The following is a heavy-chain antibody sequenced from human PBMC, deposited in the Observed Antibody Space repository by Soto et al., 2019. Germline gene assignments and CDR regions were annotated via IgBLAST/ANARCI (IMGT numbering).Heavy chain of an antibody. CDR2: ISAYNNNA. CDR3: ARESNPFGVVIRSTEKKKYGMDV. Sequence: RASLKVSFKASNYPFTIYFCALLLHSPFHWLQLLGLISAYNNNADYAQEFQGRITMTTDTSTRTAVMELSSLTSDDTGVYYCARESNPFGVVIRSTEKKKYGMDVWGQGTTVTVSS. V-gene: IGHV1-18*01. CDR1: NYPFTIYF. D-gene: IGHD3-3*01. J-gene: IGHJ6*02.